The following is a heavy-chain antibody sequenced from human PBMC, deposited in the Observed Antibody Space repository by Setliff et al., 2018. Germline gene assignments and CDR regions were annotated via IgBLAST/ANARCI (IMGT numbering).Heavy chain of an antibody. J-gene: IGHJ6*03. CDR1: GGTLSNYA. V-gene: IGHV1-69*13. CDR2: IIPMFGPA. CDR3: VREGVDSRSSTDYRYYMDV. Sequence: SVKVSCKASGGTLSNYAISWVRQAPGQGLEWMGGIIPMFGPANYAQKFQGRVTITADESTSTAYMELSSLRSEDTAVYYCVREGVDSRSSTDYRYYMDVWGKGTTVTVSS. D-gene: IGHD3-22*01.